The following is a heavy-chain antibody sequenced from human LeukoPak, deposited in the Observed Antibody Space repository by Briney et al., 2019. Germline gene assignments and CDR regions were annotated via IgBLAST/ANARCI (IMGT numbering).Heavy chain of an antibody. Sequence: GGSLRLSCVASGFTFSTYAMSWLRQAPGKGLEWVSSISGSGGSTYYADSVKGRFTISRDNSKNTLYLQMNSLRAEDTAIYYCAKRVHYDFWGGPFDPWGQGTLVTVSS. D-gene: IGHD3-3*01. J-gene: IGHJ5*02. CDR2: ISGSGGST. CDR1: GFTFSTYA. V-gene: IGHV3-23*01. CDR3: AKRVHYDFWGGPFDP.